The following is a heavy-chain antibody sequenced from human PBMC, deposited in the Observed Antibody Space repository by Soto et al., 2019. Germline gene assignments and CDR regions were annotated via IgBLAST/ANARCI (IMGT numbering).Heavy chain of an antibody. D-gene: IGHD5-12*01. CDR1: GFTFSSYS. Sequence: GGSLRLSCAASGFTFSSYSMNWVRQAPGKGLEWVSSISSSRSYIYYADSVKGRFTISRDNAKNSLYLQMHSLRAEDTAVYYCARDGYSGYPMYYFDYWGQGTLVTVSS. CDR2: ISSSRSYI. J-gene: IGHJ4*02. CDR3: ARDGYSGYPMYYFDY. V-gene: IGHV3-21*01.